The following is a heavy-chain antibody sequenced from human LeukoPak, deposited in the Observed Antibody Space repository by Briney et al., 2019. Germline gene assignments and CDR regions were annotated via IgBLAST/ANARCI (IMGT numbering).Heavy chain of an antibody. Sequence: QTGGSLGLSCAASGFTFSSYAMSWVRQAPGKGLEWVSAISGSGGSTYYADSVKGRFTISRDNSKNTLYLQMNSLRAEDTAVYYCANTYRLLQYYFDYWGQGTLVTVSS. D-gene: IGHD2-15*01. V-gene: IGHV3-23*01. CDR3: ANTYRLLQYYFDY. CDR2: ISGSGGST. CDR1: GFTFSSYA. J-gene: IGHJ4*02.